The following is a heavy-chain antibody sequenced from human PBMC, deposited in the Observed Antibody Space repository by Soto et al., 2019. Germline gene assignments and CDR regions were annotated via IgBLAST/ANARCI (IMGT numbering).Heavy chain of an antibody. Sequence: ASVKVSCKASGNTFTSYDINWVRQATGHGLEWMGWINPNSGNSGYAQKFQGRVTMTRDTAIRTAYMEVSRLRSDDTAVYYCARDRLRPVSPSIECSILDSWGQGTLVTVSS. J-gene: IGHJ5*01. D-gene: IGHD2-2*01. CDR3: ARDRLRPVSPSIECSILDS. CDR2: INPNSGNS. CDR1: GNTFTSYD. V-gene: IGHV1-8*01.